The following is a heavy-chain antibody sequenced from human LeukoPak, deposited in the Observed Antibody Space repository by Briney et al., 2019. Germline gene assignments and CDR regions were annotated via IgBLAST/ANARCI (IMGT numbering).Heavy chain of an antibody. CDR1: GFTFSSYA. V-gene: IGHV3-23*01. Sequence: GGSLRPSCAASGFTFSSYAMSWVRQAPGKGLEWVSAISGSGGSTYYADSVKGRFAISRDNSKNTLYLQMNSLRAEDTAVYYCAKGGQGVVPAAIAYWGQGTLVTVSS. J-gene: IGHJ4*02. D-gene: IGHD2-2*01. CDR2: ISGSGGST. CDR3: AKGGQGVVPAAIAY.